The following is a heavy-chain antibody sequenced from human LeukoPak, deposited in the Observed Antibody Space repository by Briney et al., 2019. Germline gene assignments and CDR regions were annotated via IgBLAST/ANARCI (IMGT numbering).Heavy chain of an antibody. CDR1: GFTFSSYA. Sequence: GGSLRLSCAASGFTFSSYAMSWVRQAPGKGLEWVSGISGSGGSTYYADSVKGRFTISRDNSKNTLYLQMDSLRAEDTAVYYCAKDAVWFGETYYFDYWGQGTLVTVSS. CDR3: AKDAVWFGETYYFDY. J-gene: IGHJ4*02. D-gene: IGHD3-10*01. V-gene: IGHV3-23*01. CDR2: ISGSGGST.